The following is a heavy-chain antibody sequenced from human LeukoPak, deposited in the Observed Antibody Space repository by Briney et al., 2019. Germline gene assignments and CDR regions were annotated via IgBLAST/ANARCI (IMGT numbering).Heavy chain of an antibody. V-gene: IGHV3-7*01. J-gene: IGHJ4*02. CDR1: GFTFSSYW. CDR3: ARLRGYSGYDYFDY. D-gene: IGHD5-12*01. Sequence: GGSLRLSCAASGFTFSSYWMSWARQAPGKRLEWVANIKQDGSEKYYVDSVKGRFTISRDNAKNSLYLQMNSLRAEDTAVYYCARLRGYSGYDYFDYWGQGTLVTVSS. CDR2: IKQDGSEK.